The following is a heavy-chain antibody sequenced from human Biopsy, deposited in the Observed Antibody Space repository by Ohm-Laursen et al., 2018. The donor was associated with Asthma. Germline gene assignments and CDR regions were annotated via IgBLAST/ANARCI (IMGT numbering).Heavy chain of an antibody. V-gene: IGHV4-34*01. Sequence: PGTLSLTCYVYPGSFSGFFWTWIRQSPGKGLEWIGETNERGVTNNNPSLKSRVIISIDTYWNRVSLKLTSVTAADTAVYYCARGPELDVWGQGTTVTVS. J-gene: IGHJ6*02. CDR1: PGSFSGFF. CDR3: ARGPELDV. CDR2: TNERGVT.